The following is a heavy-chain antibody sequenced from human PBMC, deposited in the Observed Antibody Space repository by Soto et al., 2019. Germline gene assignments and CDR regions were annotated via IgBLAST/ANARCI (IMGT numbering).Heavy chain of an antibody. D-gene: IGHD3-16*01. CDR1: GFPFINFA. Sequence: PGGSLRLSCAASGFPFINFAMSWVRQSPGKGLEWVSAISGTGSRTWYAGSVRGRFTISRDNSKNTLYLQINSLRDEDTAVYYCAKFGAWGSYFQFDYWGPGTLVTVSS. CDR2: ISGTGSRT. V-gene: IGHV3-23*01. CDR3: AKFGAWGSYFQFDY. J-gene: IGHJ4*02.